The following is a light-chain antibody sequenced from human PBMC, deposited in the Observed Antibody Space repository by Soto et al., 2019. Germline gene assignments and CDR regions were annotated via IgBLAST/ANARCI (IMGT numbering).Light chain of an antibody. CDR3: HYYDSSLSDVV. V-gene: IGLV1-40*01. CDR2: GDT. CDR1: SSNIGTGYD. Sequence: QSVLTQPPSVSGAPGQRVTISCTGSSSNIGTGYDVHCYQQLPGTAPKLLIYGDTNRPSVVPDSSSGSRSGSSASLAITGLLDEEETDYYCHYYDSSLSDVVFGGGTKLTVL. J-gene: IGLJ2*01.